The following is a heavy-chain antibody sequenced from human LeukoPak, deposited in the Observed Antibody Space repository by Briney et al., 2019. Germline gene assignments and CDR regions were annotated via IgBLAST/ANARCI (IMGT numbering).Heavy chain of an antibody. Sequence: SETLSLTCTVSGGSISSYYWSWIRQPAGKGLEWIGRDYTTGSTNYNPSLESRVTMSVDTSKNQFSLKLSSVTAADTAVYYCARGTGATIKKFEYYGMDVWGQGTTVTVSS. CDR1: GGSISSYY. CDR3: ARGTGATIKKFEYYGMDV. D-gene: IGHD5-12*01. J-gene: IGHJ6*02. CDR2: DYTTGST. V-gene: IGHV4-4*07.